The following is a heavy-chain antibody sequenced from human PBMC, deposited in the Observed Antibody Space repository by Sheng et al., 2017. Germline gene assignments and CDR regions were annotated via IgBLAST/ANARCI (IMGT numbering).Heavy chain of an antibody. CDR1: GYSISSGYY. V-gene: IGHV4-38-2*02. CDR2: SYHTGRT. Sequence: QVQLQESGPGLVKPSETLSLTCAVSGYSISSGYYWGWIRQPPGKGLEWIGSSYHTGRTYYNPSLKSRVTISVDTSKNQFSLTLSSVNAADTAVYYCAREARFYFDSSGYEFDFWGQGILVTVSS. D-gene: IGHD3-22*01. CDR3: AREARFYFDSSGYEFDF. J-gene: IGHJ4*02.